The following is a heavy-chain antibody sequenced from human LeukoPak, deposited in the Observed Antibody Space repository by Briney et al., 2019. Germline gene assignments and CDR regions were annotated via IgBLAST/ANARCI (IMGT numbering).Heavy chain of an antibody. Sequence: ASVTLSFTASGYTFTICYMHWVRQAPGQGLQWMGIINPSGGGTTYTQKFQGRVTLTRDSSTSTVYMELSSLRSEDTAKYYCARVSLVGAPTPIFDYWGQGTLVTVSS. CDR3: ARVSLVGAPTPIFDY. CDR2: INPSGGGT. V-gene: IGHV1-46*01. D-gene: IGHD1-26*01. J-gene: IGHJ4*02. CDR1: GYTFTICY.